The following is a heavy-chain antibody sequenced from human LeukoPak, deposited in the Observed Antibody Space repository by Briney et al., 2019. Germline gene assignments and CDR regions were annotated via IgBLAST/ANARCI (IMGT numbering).Heavy chain of an antibody. D-gene: IGHD2-2*01. Sequence: ASVKVSCKASGYTFTGYYMHWVRQAPGQGLEWMRWINPNSGGTNYAQKFQGRVTMTRDTSISTAYMELSRLRSDDTAVYYCARVAIVPAASTYYYYYGMDVWGPGTTVTVSS. J-gene: IGHJ6*02. CDR1: GYTFTGYY. CDR2: INPNSGGT. CDR3: ARVAIVPAASTYYYYYGMDV. V-gene: IGHV1-2*02.